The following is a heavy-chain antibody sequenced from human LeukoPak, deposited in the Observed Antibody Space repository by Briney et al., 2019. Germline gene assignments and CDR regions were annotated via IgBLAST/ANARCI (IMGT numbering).Heavy chain of an antibody. CDR3: ARHFDN. J-gene: IGHJ4*02. CDR2: ISYSGST. V-gene: IGHV4-39*01. Sequence: PSETLSLTCTVSGGSISSSSCDWGWIRQPPGKGLEWIGSISYSGSTDYNPSLKSRVTISIDTSKNHFSLKMNSVTAADTAVYYCARHFDNWGQGTLVTVSS. CDR1: GGSISSSSCD.